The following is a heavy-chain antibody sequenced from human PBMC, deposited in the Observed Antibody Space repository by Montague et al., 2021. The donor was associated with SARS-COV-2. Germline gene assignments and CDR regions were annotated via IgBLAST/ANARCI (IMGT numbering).Heavy chain of an antibody. CDR2: TYYSRST. CDR1: GGSISSYY. Sequence: SETLSLTCTVSGGSISSYYWSWIRQPSGKGLEWIGYTYYSRSTNYNPSLKSRATISVDTSKNQFSLKLSSVSAADTAVYYCARGTAAGTNFDYWGQGTLVTVS. CDR3: ARGTAAGTNFDY. J-gene: IGHJ4*02. D-gene: IGHD6-13*01. V-gene: IGHV4-59*01.